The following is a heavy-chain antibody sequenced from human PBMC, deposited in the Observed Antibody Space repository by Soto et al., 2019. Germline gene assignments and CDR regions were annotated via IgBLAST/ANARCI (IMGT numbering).Heavy chain of an antibody. J-gene: IGHJ3*02. CDR1: GGTFSNFA. D-gene: IGHD2-15*01. CDR2: IIPLVNVA. CDR3: ATSGRDVLGYDFKDTEGLDI. V-gene: IGHV1-69*01. Sequence: QVQLVQSGPEVKKPGSSVKVSCEASGGTFSNFAVNWVRQAPGQGLEWVGGIIPLVNVAKYAQKFEGRVTIVADDSTSTAYMDLSSLRSDDTAVHYCATSGRDVLGYDFKDTEGLDIWGQGTIVTVSS.